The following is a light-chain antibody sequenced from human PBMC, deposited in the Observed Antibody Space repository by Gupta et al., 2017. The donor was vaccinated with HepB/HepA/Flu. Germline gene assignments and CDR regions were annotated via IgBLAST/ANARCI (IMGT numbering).Light chain of an antibody. CDR1: SSNIGAGYD. Sequence: QSVLTQPPSASGAPGQRVTIYCTGSSSNIGAGYDVHWYQQLPGTAPKRLIYGNSIRPSGVPNRFSGSKSGTSASLAITGLQAEDEADYYCQSYDSSLSCVVFGGGTKLTVL. J-gene: IGLJ2*01. CDR2: GNS. V-gene: IGLV1-40*01. CDR3: QSYDSSLSCVV.